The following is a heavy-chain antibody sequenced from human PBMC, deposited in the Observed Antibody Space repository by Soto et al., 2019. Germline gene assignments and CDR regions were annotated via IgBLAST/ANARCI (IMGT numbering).Heavy chain of an antibody. CDR2: ISYDGSNK. Sequence: GGSLRLSCAASGFTFSSYAMHWVRQAPGKGLEWVAVISYDGSNKYYADSVKGRFTISRDNSKNTLYLQMNSLRAEDTAVYYCARDGHPSGYDSGYFDYWGQGTLVTVSS. CDR1: GFTFSSYA. CDR3: ARDGHPSGYDSGYFDY. V-gene: IGHV3-30-3*01. J-gene: IGHJ4*02. D-gene: IGHD5-12*01.